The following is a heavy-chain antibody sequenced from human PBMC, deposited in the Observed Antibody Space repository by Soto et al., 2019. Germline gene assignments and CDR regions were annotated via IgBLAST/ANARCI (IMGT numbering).Heavy chain of an antibody. Sequence: ESGGGLVQPGGSLRLSCAASGFIFSNYVLSWVRQAPGKGLEWVSAISGTGGSTYYADSVKGRFTISRDNSKNMLYVQMNSLRVEDTAVYYCAKEGNRVRGLDYWGQGTLVTVSS. V-gene: IGHV3-23*01. J-gene: IGHJ4*02. CDR1: GFIFSNYV. CDR3: AKEGNRVRGLDY. CDR2: ISGTGGST. D-gene: IGHD3-10*01.